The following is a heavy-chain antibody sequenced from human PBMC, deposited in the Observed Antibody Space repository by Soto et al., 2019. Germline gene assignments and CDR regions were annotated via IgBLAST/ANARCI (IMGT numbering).Heavy chain of an antibody. Sequence: EVQLLESGGGLVQPGGSLRLSCADSGFSFSSYAMVCVRQAPGKGLEWVSVISARGGSLDFAHSVKGRFTISRDNSKNVLSLEMNSLRAEDTATYFCAKASIEYSASVDNWGQGTLVVVSS. CDR2: ISARGGSL. V-gene: IGHV3-23*01. CDR1: GFSFSSYA. J-gene: IGHJ4*02. D-gene: IGHD5-12*01. CDR3: AKASIEYSASVDN.